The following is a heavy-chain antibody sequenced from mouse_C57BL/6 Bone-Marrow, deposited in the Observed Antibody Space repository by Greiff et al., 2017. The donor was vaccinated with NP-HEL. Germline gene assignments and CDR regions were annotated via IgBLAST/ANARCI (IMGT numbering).Heavy chain of an antibody. J-gene: IGHJ3*01. CDR2: INPYNGGT. V-gene: IGHV1-19*01. Sequence: VQLKESGPVLVKPGASVKMSCKASGYTFTDYYMNWVKQSHGKSLEWIGVINPYNGGTSYNQKFKGKATLTVDKSSSTAYMELNSLTSEDSAVYYCAREVRAWFAYWGQGTLVTVSA. CDR1: GYTFTDYY. D-gene: IGHD2-2*01. CDR3: AREVRAWFAY.